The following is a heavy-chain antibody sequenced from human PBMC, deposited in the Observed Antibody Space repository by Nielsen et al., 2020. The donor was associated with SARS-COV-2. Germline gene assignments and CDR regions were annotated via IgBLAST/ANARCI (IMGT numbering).Heavy chain of an antibody. CDR1: GYTFTSYG. CDR3: ARAVVVVVAATVHYYYYGMDV. Sequence: ASVKVSCKASGYTFTSYGISWVRQAPGRGLEWMGWISAYNGNTNYAQKLQGRVTMTTDTSTSTAYMELRSLRSDDTAVYYCARAVVVVVAATVHYYYYGMDVWGQGTTVTVSS. V-gene: IGHV1-18*01. J-gene: IGHJ6*02. CDR2: ISAYNGNT. D-gene: IGHD2-15*01.